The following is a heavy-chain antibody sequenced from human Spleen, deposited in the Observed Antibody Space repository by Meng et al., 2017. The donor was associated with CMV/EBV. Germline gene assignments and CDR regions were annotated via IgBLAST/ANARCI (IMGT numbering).Heavy chain of an antibody. J-gene: IGHJ6*02. D-gene: IGHD3-22*01. Sequence: SVKVSCKASGGTFSSYAIIWVRQAPGQGLEWMGGIIPILGIANYAQKFQGRVTITADKSTSTAYMELSSLRSEDTAVYYCAGSEYYYDSSGYLSYYYGMDVWGQGTTVTVSS. CDR2: IIPILGIA. V-gene: IGHV1-69*10. CDR3: AGSEYYYDSSGYLSYYYGMDV. CDR1: GGTFSSYA.